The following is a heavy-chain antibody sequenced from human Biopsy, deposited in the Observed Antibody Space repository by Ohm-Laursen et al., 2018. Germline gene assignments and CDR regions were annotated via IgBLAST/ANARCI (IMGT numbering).Heavy chain of an antibody. Sequence: VSVKVSCKASGYSFTSYYMHWVRQAPGQGLEWMGMINPSGSTTSYSQIFQGRVTMTRDTSKSTVYMELSSLRSADTAVYFCARNTGWYGDLYYFDYWGQGTLVTVSS. D-gene: IGHD6-19*01. CDR1: GYSFTSYY. CDR2: INPSGSTT. V-gene: IGHV1-46*01. J-gene: IGHJ4*02. CDR3: ARNTGWYGDLYYFDY.